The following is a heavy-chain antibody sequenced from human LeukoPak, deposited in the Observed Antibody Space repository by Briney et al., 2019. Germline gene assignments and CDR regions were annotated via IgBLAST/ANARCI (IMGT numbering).Heavy chain of an antibody. D-gene: IGHD4-17*01. CDR3: ARGYTVTSPGFDY. CDR1: GFTVSSNY. CDR2: IYSGGST. J-gene: IGHJ4*02. V-gene: IGHV3-66*01. Sequence: GGPLRLSCAASGFTVSSNYMSWFRQAPGKGLEWVSVIYSGGSTYYADSVKGRFTISRDNSKNTLYLQMNSLRAEDTAVYYCARGYTVTSPGFDYWGQGTLVTVSS.